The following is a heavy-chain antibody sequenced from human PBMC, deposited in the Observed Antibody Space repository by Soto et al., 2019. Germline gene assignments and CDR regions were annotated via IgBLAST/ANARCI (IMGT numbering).Heavy chain of an antibody. V-gene: IGHV1-2*04. CDR2: INPNSGGT. J-gene: IGHJ6*03. D-gene: IGHD3-3*01. Sequence: ASVKVSCKASGYTFTGYYMHWVRQAPGQGLEWMGWINPNSGGTNYAQKFQGWVTMTRDTSISTAYMELSRLRSDDTAVYYFARGPDLRFLEWSPSYYYMDVWGKGTTVTVSS. CDR1: GYTFTGYY. CDR3: ARGPDLRFLEWSPSYYYMDV.